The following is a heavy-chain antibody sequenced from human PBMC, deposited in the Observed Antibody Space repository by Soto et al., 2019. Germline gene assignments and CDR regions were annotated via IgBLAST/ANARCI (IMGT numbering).Heavy chain of an antibody. CDR1: AYTFTSFG. V-gene: IGHV1-18*01. CDR2: ISAYNGNT. Sequence: EASVSVSCKASAYTFTSFGISWVRQAPGQGLEGMRWISAYNGNTNYAQKLQGRVTMTTDTSTSTAYMELRSLRSDDTAVYYCAREGRPDFWSGYYYYYYYMDVWGKGTTVTVSS. J-gene: IGHJ6*03. CDR3: AREGRPDFWSGYYYYYYYMDV. D-gene: IGHD3-3*01.